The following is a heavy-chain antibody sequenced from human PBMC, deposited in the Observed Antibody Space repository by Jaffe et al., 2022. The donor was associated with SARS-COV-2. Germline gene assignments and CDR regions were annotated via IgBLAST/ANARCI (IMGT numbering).Heavy chain of an antibody. V-gene: IGHV3-73*02. D-gene: IGHD3-16*01. CDR3: MTFTPAGRSLYYYYYYMDV. J-gene: IGHJ6*03. CDR2: IRSKANSYAT. CDR1: GFTFSGSA. Sequence: EVQLVESGGGLVQPGGSLKLSCAASGFTFSGSAMHWVRQASGKGLEWVGRIRSKANSYATAYAASVKGRFTISRDDSKNTAYLQMNSLKTEDTAVYYCMTFTPAGRSLYYYYYYMDVWGKGTTVTVSS.